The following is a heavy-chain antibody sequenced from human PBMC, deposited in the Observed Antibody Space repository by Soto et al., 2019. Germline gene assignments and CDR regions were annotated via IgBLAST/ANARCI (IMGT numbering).Heavy chain of an antibody. CDR1: GGSISSYY. D-gene: IGHD6-19*01. CDR3: ARHEVGWGPGGWFDP. V-gene: IGHV4-59*08. J-gene: IGHJ5*02. Sequence: QVQLQESGPGLVKPSETLSLTCTVSGGSISSYYWSWIRQPPGKGLEWIGYIYYSGSTNYNPSLKSRVTISVDTSKNQFSLELSSVTAADTAVYYCARHEVGWGPGGWFDPWGQGTLVTVSS. CDR2: IYYSGST.